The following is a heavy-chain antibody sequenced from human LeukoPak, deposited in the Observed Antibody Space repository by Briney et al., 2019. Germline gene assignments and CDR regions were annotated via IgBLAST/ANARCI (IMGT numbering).Heavy chain of an antibody. V-gene: IGHV3-23*01. Sequence: GGSLRLSCAASGFTFSSYAMSWVRQAPGKGLEWVSAISGSGGSTYYADSVKGRFTISRDNSKNRLYLQLNSLRAEDTAVYYCAKYCSSTSCRDAFDIWGQGTMVTVSS. D-gene: IGHD2-2*01. J-gene: IGHJ3*02. CDR1: GFTFSSYA. CDR3: AKYCSSTSCRDAFDI. CDR2: ISGSGGST.